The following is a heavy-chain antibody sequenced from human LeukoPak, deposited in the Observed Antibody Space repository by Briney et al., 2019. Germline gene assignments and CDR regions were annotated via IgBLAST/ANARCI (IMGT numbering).Heavy chain of an antibody. CDR3: ARGSDLVVISNDAFDI. Sequence: GGSLRLSCAASGFTVSSNYMSWVRQAPGKGLEWVSVIYSGGSTYYADSVKGRFTISRDNSKNTLYLQMNSLRAEDTAVYYCARGSDLVVISNDAFDIWGQGTMVTVSS. CDR2: IYSGGST. D-gene: IGHD3-22*01. V-gene: IGHV3-66*01. CDR1: GFTVSSNY. J-gene: IGHJ3*02.